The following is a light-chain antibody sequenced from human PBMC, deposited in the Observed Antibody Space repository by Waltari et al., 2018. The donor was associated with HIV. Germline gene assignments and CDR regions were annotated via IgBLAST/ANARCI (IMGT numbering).Light chain of an antibody. J-gene: IGKJ3*01. CDR1: QAISPY. CDR2: SAY. Sequence: DIQMTQSPSSLSASLGDSVVITCRASQAISPYLNWYQQKPGKAPVLLVYSAYTLQPGAPSRFRGAGSGRDFSLSISGLQTKDFATYFCQQSYGSPFNFGPGT. V-gene: IGKV1-39*01. CDR3: QQSYGSPFN.